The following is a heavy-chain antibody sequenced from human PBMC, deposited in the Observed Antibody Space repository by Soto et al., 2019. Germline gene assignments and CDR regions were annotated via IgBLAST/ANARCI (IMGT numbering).Heavy chain of an antibody. CDR2: IGGDGGST. D-gene: IGHD6-13*01. CDR1: GFTFRSYA. CDR3: AKDSVAAAGSEVDY. Sequence: GGSLRLSCAASGFTFRSYAMSWVRQAPGEGLEWVSAIGGDGGSTYYADSVKGRFTISRDNSKNTLYLQMNSLRAEDTAVYYCAKDSVAAAGSEVDYWGQGTLVTVSS. V-gene: IGHV3-23*01. J-gene: IGHJ4*02.